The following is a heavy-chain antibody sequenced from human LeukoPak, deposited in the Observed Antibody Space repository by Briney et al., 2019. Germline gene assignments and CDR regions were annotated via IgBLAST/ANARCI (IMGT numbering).Heavy chain of an antibody. D-gene: IGHD3-3*01. Sequence: NPSETLSLXCTVSGGSISSGSYYWSWSRQPAGKGLEWIGRIYTSGSTNYNPSLKSRVTISVDTSKNQFSLKLSSVTAADTAVYYCARVQYDFWSGYPLGWFDPWGQGTLVTVSS. CDR1: GGSISSGSYY. CDR3: ARVQYDFWSGYPLGWFDP. J-gene: IGHJ5*02. V-gene: IGHV4-61*02. CDR2: IYTSGST.